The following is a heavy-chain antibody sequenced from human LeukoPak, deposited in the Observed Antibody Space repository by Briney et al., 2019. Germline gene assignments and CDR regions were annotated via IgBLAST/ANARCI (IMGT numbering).Heavy chain of an antibody. CDR1: GGSFSGYY. D-gene: IGHD5-24*01. CDR2: ISHSGST. Sequence: PSETLSLTCAVYGGSFSGYYWSWIRQPPGKGLEWIGEISHSGSTNYNPSLKSRVTISVDTSKNQFSLKLSSVTAADTAVYYRACPSRDGYNCLDYWGQGTLVTVSS. J-gene: IGHJ4*02. V-gene: IGHV4-34*01. CDR3: ACPSRDGYNCLDY.